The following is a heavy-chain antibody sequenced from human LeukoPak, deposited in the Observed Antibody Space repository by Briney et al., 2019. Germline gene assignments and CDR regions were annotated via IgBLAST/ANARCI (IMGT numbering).Heavy chain of an antibody. CDR1: GGSFSGYY. CDR3: ARLELLSAFDI. D-gene: IGHD1-7*01. Sequence: SETLSLTCAVYGGSFSGYYWSWIRQPPGKGLEWIGEINHSGSTNYNPSLKSRVTISVDTSKNQFSLKLSSVTAADTAVYYCARLELLSAFDIWGQGTMVTVSS. V-gene: IGHV4-34*01. J-gene: IGHJ3*02. CDR2: INHSGST.